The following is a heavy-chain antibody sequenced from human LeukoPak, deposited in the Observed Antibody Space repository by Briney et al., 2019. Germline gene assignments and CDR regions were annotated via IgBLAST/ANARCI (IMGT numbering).Heavy chain of an antibody. V-gene: IGHV3-7*04. J-gene: IGHJ4*02. CDR3: ARVGYCSSTSCPPEDY. CDR1: GFTFSSYW. CDR2: IKQDGSEK. Sequence: GGSLRLSCAASGFTFSSYWMSWVRQAPGKGLEWVANIKQDGSEKYYVDSVKGRFTISRDNAKNSLYLQMNSLRAEDTAVYYCARVGYCSSTSCPPEDYWGQGTLVTVSS. D-gene: IGHD2-2*01.